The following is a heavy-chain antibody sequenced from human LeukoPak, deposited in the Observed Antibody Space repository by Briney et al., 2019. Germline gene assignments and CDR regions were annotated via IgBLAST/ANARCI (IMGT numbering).Heavy chain of an antibody. D-gene: IGHD1-26*01. CDR1: GGSISSYY. J-gene: IGHJ4*02. V-gene: IGHV4-59*01. CDR2: IYYGGST. CDR3: ARVHVGATSGYFDY. Sequence: PSETLSLTCTVSGGSISSYYWSWIRQPPGKGLEWIGYIYYGGSTNYNPSLKSRVTISVDTSKNQFSLKLSSVTAADTAVYYCARVHVGATSGYFDYWGQGTLVTVSS.